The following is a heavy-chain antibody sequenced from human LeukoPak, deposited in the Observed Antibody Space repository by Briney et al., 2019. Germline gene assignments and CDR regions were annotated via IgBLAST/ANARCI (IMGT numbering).Heavy chain of an antibody. CDR3: ARGWGGYSYGYAFGPPHGYYFDY. Sequence: SETLSLTCAVYGGSFSGYYWSWIRQPPGKGLEWIGEINHSGSTNYNPSLKSRVTISVDTSKNQFSLKLSSVTAADTAVYYCARGWGGYSYGYAFGPPHGYYFDYWGQGTLVTVSS. D-gene: IGHD5-18*01. CDR2: INHSGST. V-gene: IGHV4-34*01. J-gene: IGHJ4*02. CDR1: GGSFSGYY.